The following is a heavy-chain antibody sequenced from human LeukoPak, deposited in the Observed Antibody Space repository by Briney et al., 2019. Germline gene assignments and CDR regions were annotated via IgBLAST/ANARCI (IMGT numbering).Heavy chain of an antibody. CDR3: AKERLDVLRYFDWLSPHSL. CDR2: ISYDGSNK. J-gene: IGHJ4*02. D-gene: IGHD3-9*01. V-gene: IGHV3-30*18. Sequence: GGSLRLSCAASGFTFSSYGMHWVRQAPGKGLEWVAVISYDGSNKYYADSVKGRFTISRDNSKNTLYLQMNSLRAEDTAVYYCAKERLDVLRYFDWLSPHSLWGQGTLVTVSS. CDR1: GFTFSSYG.